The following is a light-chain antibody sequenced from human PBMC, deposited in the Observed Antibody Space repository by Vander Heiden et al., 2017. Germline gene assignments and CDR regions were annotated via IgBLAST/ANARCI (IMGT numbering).Light chain of an antibody. Sequence: QSVLTQPPSVSGAPGQSVTISYTGSSSNIGAGYDVHWYQQLPGTAPKLLIYGNSNRPSGVPDRFSGSKSGTSASLAITGLQAEDEADYYCQSYDSSLSGWVFGGGTKLTVL. CDR3: QSYDSSLSGWV. V-gene: IGLV1-40*01. CDR1: SSNIGAGYD. CDR2: GNS. J-gene: IGLJ3*02.